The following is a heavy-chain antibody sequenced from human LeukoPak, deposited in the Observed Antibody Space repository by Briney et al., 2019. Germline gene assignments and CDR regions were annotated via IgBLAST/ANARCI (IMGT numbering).Heavy chain of an antibody. CDR2: IYYSGST. D-gene: IGHD5-24*01. J-gene: IGHJ4*02. CDR3: ARGGGDVYNFFDY. V-gene: IGHV4-31*03. CDR1: GGSISSGGYY. Sequence: PSGTLSLTCTVSGGSISSGGYYWSWIRQHPGKGLEWIGYIYYSGSTYYNPSLKSRVTISVDTSKNQFSLKLSSVSAADTAVYYCARGGGDVYNFFDYWGQGTLVTVSS.